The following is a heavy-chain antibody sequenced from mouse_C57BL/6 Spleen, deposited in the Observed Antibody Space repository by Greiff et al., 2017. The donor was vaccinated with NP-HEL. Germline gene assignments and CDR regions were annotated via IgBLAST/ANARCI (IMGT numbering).Heavy chain of an antibody. CDR2: IYPGDGDT. V-gene: IGHV1-82*01. D-gene: IGHD1-1*01. J-gene: IGHJ2*01. CDR3: ARFITTVVSFDY. CDR1: GYAFSSSW. Sequence: VQLQQSGPELVKPGASVKISCKASGYAFSSSWMNWVKQRPGKGLEWIGRIYPGDGDTNYNGKFKGKATLTADKSSSTAYMQLSSLTSEDSAVYFCARFITTVVSFDYWGQGTTLTVSS.